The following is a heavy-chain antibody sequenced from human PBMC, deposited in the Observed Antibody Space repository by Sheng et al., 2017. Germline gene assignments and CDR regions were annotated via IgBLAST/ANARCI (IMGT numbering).Heavy chain of an antibody. V-gene: IGHV4-34*01. CDR3: ARGNHYYDSSGYYYLNYYYYGMDV. D-gene: IGHD3-22*01. J-gene: IGHJ6*02. CDR2: INHSGST. CDR1: GGSFSGYY. Sequence: QVQLQQWGAGLLKPSETLSLTCAVYGGSFSGYYWSWIRQPPGKGLEWIGEINHSGSTNYNPSLKSRVTISVDTSKNQFSLKLSSVTAADTAVYYCARGNHYYDSSGYYYLNYYYYGMDVWGQGTTVTVSS.